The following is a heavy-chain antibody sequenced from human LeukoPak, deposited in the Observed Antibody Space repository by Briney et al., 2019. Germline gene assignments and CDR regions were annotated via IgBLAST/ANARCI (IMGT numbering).Heavy chain of an antibody. D-gene: IGHD1-26*01. CDR1: GFSLITHY. CDR3: ARAQVGAPTDL. Sequence: GGSLRLSCAASGFSLITHYISWVRQAPGKGLEWVSVIYSDGSRYYTDSVKGRFTVSRDNSKNTVYLQMNSLGAEDTAVYYCARAQVGAPTDLWGQGTLVTVSS. V-gene: IGHV3-66*01. CDR2: IYSDGSR. J-gene: IGHJ5*02.